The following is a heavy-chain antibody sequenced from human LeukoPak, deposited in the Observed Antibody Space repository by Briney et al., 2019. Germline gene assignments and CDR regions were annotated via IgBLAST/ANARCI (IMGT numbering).Heavy chain of an antibody. J-gene: IGHJ4*02. D-gene: IGHD3-10*01. Sequence: PSETLSLTCTVSGGSISSSSYYWGWIRQPPGKGLEWIGSIYYSGSTYYNPSLKSRVTISVDTSKNQFSLKLSSVTAADTAVYYCARDQGEVLWFGLFDYWGQGTLVTVSS. CDR3: ARDQGEVLWFGLFDY. CDR2: IYYSGST. V-gene: IGHV4-39*07. CDR1: GGSISSSSYY.